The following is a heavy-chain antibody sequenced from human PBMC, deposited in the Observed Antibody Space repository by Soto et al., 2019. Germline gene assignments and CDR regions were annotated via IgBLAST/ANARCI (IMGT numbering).Heavy chain of an antibody. J-gene: IGHJ4*02. Sequence: QVHLVQSGDEVKKPGASVKVSCKGSGYDFTTYGITWVRQAPGQGLEWMAWISAHNGNTDYAQKLQSRVTVTRDTPTSTAYMELRSLRSDDTAVYYCARGRYGDYWGQGALVTVTS. CDR1: GYDFTTYG. CDR3: ARGRYGDY. D-gene: IGHD1-1*01. V-gene: IGHV1-18*01. CDR2: ISAHNGNT.